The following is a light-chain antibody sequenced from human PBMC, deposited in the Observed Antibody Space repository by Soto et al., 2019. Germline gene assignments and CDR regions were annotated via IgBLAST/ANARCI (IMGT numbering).Light chain of an antibody. Sequence: DIQMTQSPSSLSASVGDRVTITCQASQDISNYLNWYQQKPGKAPKLLIYDASNLETGVPSRFSGSGSGTDFTFTISSXXXXDIATYYCQQYDNLPLTFGGGTKVEIK. J-gene: IGKJ4*01. CDR3: QQYDNLPLT. CDR1: QDISNY. CDR2: DAS. V-gene: IGKV1-33*01.